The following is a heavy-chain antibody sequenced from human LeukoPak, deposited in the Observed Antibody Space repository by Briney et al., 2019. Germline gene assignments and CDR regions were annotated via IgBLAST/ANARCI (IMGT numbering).Heavy chain of an antibody. Sequence: GGSLRLSCAGSGFTFSDAWMSWVRQTPGKGLEWVGHIKSKSAGGTTDYGAPAKGGFSISRDDSQNMLYLQMNSLKTDDTATYYCATGGHYFGSWGQGTLVTVSS. D-gene: IGHD3-16*01. CDR3: ATGGHYFGS. CDR1: GFTFSDAW. J-gene: IGHJ4*02. CDR2: IKSKSAGGTT. V-gene: IGHV3-15*01.